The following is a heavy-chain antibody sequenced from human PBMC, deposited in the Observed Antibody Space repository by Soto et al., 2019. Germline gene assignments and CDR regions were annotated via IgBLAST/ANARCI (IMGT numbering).Heavy chain of an antibody. V-gene: IGHV6-1*01. J-gene: IGHJ3*02. CDR3: ARDRSGSGWFNAFDI. Sequence: PSETLSLTCAISGDSVFSSTAAWNWIRQSPSRGLEWLGRTYYRSKWYNDYAVSVKSRITINPDTSKHQFSLQLNSVTPADTAVYYCARDRSGSGWFNAFDIWGHGKMVT. D-gene: IGHD6-19*01. CDR2: TYYRSKWYN. CDR1: GDSVFSSTAA.